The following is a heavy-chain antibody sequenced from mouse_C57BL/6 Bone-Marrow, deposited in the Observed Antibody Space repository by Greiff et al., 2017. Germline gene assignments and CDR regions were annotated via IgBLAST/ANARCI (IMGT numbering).Heavy chain of an antibody. CDR3: ARRGIYYGSSYYWYFDV. J-gene: IGHJ1*03. V-gene: IGHV1-81*01. CDR1: GYTFTSYG. CDR2: IYPRSGNT. Sequence: LVESGAELARPGASVKLSCKASGYTFTSYGISWVKQRTGQGLEWIGEIYPRSGNTYYNEKFKGKATLTADKSSSTAYMELRSLTSEDSAVYFCARRGIYYGSSYYWYFDVWGTGTTVTVSS. D-gene: IGHD1-1*01.